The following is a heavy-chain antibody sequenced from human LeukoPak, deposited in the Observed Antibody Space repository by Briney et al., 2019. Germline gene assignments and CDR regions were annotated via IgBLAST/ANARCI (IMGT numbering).Heavy chain of an antibody. Sequence: GGSLRLSCAASGFTFSDYYMSWIRQAPGKGLEWVSTIKGTGLTTYYADSVKGRFTISRDNAKNSLSLQMSSLRADDTAIYYCARAGELRYMDVWGKGTAVTVSS. J-gene: IGHJ6*03. D-gene: IGHD3-16*01. CDR2: IKGTGLTT. V-gene: IGHV3-11*04. CDR3: ARAGELRYMDV. CDR1: GFTFSDYY.